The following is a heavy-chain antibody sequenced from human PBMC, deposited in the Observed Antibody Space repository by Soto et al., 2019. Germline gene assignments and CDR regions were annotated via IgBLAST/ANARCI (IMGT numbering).Heavy chain of an antibody. CDR2: INNDGSNA. CDR1: GFTFSNSW. V-gene: IGHV3-74*01. Sequence: GGSLRLSCRGSGFTFSNSWMHWVRHTPGKGLVWVSRINNDGSNAAYADSVKGRFTISRDNAKNTLYLQMNDLRAEDTAVYYCTRGPRSTSTGTGAFWGQGTLVTVS. CDR3: TRGPRSTSTGTGAF. D-gene: IGHD1-1*01. J-gene: IGHJ4*02.